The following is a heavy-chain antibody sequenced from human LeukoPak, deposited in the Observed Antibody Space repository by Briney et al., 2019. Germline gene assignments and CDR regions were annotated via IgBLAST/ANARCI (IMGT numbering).Heavy chain of an antibody. CDR1: GGSISSYY. CDR3: AREGRRLGSGSYYSGRDYYYYYMDV. D-gene: IGHD3-10*01. CDR2: IYYSGST. J-gene: IGHJ6*03. Sequence: SETLSLTCTVSGGSISSYYWSWIRQPPGKGLEWIGYIYYSGSTNYNPSLKSRVTISVDTSKNQFSLKLSSVTTADTAVYYCAREGRRLGSGSYYSGRDYYYYYMDVWGKGTTVTVSS. V-gene: IGHV4-59*01.